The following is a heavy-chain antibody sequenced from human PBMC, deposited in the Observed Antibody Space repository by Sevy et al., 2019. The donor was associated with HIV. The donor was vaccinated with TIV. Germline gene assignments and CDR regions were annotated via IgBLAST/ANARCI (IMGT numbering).Heavy chain of an antibody. Sequence: GGSLRLSCTXXXXTXSSXEMNWVRQAPGKGLEWVSYITLSGSTIYYADSVKGRFTISRDNAKNSLYLQMNSLRAEDTAXYYCARDXQGXTVAXTAXXYXGQGTLVTVSS. D-gene: IGHD6-19*01. CDR3: ARDXQGXTVAXTAXXY. CDR1: XXTXSSXE. V-gene: IGHV3-48*03. J-gene: IGHJ4*02. CDR2: ITLSGSTI.